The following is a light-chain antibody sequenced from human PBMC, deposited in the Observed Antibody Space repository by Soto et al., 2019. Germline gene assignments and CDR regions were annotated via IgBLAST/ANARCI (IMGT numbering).Light chain of an antibody. CDR3: QQLNSYPIT. CDR1: QSVTTW. J-gene: IGKJ5*01. CDR2: DAS. Sequence: DIQMTQSPSSLSASVGDRLTITCRASQSVTTWLAWYQQKPGKAPKLLIYDASSLESGVPSRFSGSGSGAEFTLTISSLQTDDFATYYCQQLNSYPITVGQGTRLEIK. V-gene: IGKV1-5*01.